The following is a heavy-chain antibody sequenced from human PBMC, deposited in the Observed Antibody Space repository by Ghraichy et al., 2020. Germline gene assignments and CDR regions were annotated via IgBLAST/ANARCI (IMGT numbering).Heavy chain of an antibody. V-gene: IGHV3-21*01. J-gene: IGHJ4*02. CDR1: GFTFSGYA. CDR3: ARPQVGASFDY. Sequence: AGSLRLSCVASGFTFSGYAMNWVHQAPGKGLEWVSSISSGTTYIDYADSLKGRFTISRDNAKNSLYLQMNSLRAEDTAVYYCARPQVGASFDYWGRGTLVTVSS. D-gene: IGHD1-26*01. CDR2: ISSGTTYI.